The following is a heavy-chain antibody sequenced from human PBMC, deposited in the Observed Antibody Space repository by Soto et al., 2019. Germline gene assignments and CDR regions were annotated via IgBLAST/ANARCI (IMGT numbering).Heavy chain of an antibody. D-gene: IGHD3-16*01. CDR1: GGTFSSYT. Sequence: QVQLVQSGAEVKKPGSSVKVSCKASGGTFSSYTISWVRQAPGQGREWMGRIIPILGIANYAQKFQGRVTITADKSTSTADMELSRLRSEDTAVYYCARSRFGYYFDYWGQGTLVTVSS. V-gene: IGHV1-69*02. CDR3: ARSRFGYYFDY. J-gene: IGHJ4*02. CDR2: IIPILGIA.